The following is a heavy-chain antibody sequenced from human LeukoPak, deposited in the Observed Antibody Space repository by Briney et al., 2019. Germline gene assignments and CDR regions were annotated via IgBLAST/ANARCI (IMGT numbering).Heavy chain of an antibody. Sequence: ASVKVSCKASGYTFTNYGLTWVRQAPGQGPEWMGWISGYNGNTNYAQKFHGRVTMTTDTLTSTVYMELRSLTSDDTAIYYCARDNRDGSWSWFDPWGQGTLVIVSS. CDR1: GYTFTNYG. CDR3: ARDNRDGSWSWFDP. V-gene: IGHV1-18*04. CDR2: ISGYNGNT. D-gene: IGHD6-13*01. J-gene: IGHJ5*02.